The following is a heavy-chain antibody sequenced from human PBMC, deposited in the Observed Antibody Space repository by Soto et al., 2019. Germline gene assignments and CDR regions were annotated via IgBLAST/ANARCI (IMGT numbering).Heavy chain of an antibody. CDR3: ARDPGGSSTPWDY. V-gene: IGHV3-21*06. D-gene: IGHD3-10*01. Sequence: PVGSLRLSCAVSGFTFSAYSMNWVRRAPGKGLEWVSSISSSSSSDIYYADSVKGRFTISRDNAKNSVFLQMNSLRAEDTAVYYCARDPGGSSTPWDYWGQGTLVTVSS. CDR1: GFTFSAYS. CDR2: ISSSSSSDI. J-gene: IGHJ4*02.